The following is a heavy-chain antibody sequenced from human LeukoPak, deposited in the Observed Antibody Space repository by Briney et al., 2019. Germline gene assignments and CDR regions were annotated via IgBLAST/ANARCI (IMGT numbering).Heavy chain of an antibody. CDR1: GITMESYG. V-gene: IGHV3-30*18. CDR2: VSYDGSKK. D-gene: IGHD6-13*01. CDR3: AKDNWQRLVRGYYGMDV. J-gene: IGHJ6*02. Sequence: GGSLRLSCAASGITMESYGMHWVRQAPGKGLDWVAVVSYDGSKKYYADSVKGRFTLSRDNSKNTVYLQMNSLRAEDTAIYYCAKDNWQRLVRGYYGMDVWGQGTTVTVSS.